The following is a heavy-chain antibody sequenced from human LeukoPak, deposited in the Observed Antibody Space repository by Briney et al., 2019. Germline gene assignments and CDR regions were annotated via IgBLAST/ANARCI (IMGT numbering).Heavy chain of an antibody. CDR2: ISSSGSTI. D-gene: IGHD3-10*01. Sequence: PGGSLRLSCAASGFTFSSYEMNWVRQAPGKGLEWVSYISSSGSTIYYADSVKGRFTISRDNSKNTLDLQMNSLRAEDTAVYYCAKAPSGSIDYWGQGTLVTVSS. CDR1: GFTFSSYE. V-gene: IGHV3-48*03. CDR3: AKAPSGSIDY. J-gene: IGHJ4*02.